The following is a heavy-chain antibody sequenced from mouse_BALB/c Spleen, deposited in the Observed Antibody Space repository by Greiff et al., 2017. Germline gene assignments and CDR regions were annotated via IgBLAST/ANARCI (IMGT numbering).Heavy chain of an antibody. D-gene: IGHD2-1*01. V-gene: IGHV7-3*02. CDR1: GFTFTDYY. CDR3: ARDGDYGNYLLAY. Sequence: EVMLVESGGGLVQPGGSLRLSCATSGFTFTDYYMSWVRQPPGKALEWLGFIRNKANGYTTEYSASVKGRFTISRDNSQSILYLQMNTLRAEDSATYYCARDGDYGNYLLAYWGQGTLVTVSA. J-gene: IGHJ3*01. CDR2: IRNKANGYTT.